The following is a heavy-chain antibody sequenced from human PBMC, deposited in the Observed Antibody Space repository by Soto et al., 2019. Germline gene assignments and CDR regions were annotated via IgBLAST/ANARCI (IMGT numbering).Heavy chain of an antibody. CDR3: ARDSPIARMDV. V-gene: IGHV1-69*13. CDR2: IIRIFSTA. D-gene: IGHD3-22*01. J-gene: IGHJ6*02. Sequence: SVKVSCTASGGTFSSYAISWVRQAPGQGLEWMGGIIRIFSTANYAQKCQGRVTITADESTSTAYMELSSLRSEDTAVYYCARDSPIARMDVWGQGTTVTVSS. CDR1: GGTFSSYA.